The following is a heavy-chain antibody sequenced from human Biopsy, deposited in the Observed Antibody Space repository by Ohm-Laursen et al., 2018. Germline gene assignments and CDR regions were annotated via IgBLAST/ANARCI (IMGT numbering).Heavy chain of an antibody. D-gene: IGHD1-26*01. J-gene: IGHJ3*02. Sequence: GASVKVSCKASAYTFYSYGIPWVRRAPGQGLEWMGWITADEKNSAPKFQGRVTMTTDMSTSTAYMELRGLKSDDTAVYYCARVFGGAYYSYAFDIWGQGTLVIVSS. V-gene: IGHV1-18*04. CDR2: ITADEK. CDR1: AYTFYSYG. CDR3: ARVFGGAYYSYAFDI.